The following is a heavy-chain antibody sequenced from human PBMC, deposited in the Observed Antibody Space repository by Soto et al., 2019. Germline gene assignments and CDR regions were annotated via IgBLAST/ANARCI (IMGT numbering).Heavy chain of an antibody. D-gene: IGHD3-10*01. CDR2: ISSSSSTI. CDR3: ARDGLLWFGELSNLRGMDV. J-gene: IGHJ6*03. CDR1: GFTFSSYS. V-gene: IGHV3-48*01. Sequence: GGSLRLSCAASGFTFSSYSMNWVRQAPGKGLEWVSYISSSSSTIYYADSVKGRFTISRDNAKNSLYLQMNSLRAEDTAVYYCARDGLLWFGELSNLRGMDVWGKGTTVTVSS.